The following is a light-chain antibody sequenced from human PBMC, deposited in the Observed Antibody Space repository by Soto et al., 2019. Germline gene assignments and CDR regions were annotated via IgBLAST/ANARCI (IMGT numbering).Light chain of an antibody. CDR3: QTLGTGIYRV. CDR2: LNSDGSH. CDR1: SGHSSYA. J-gene: IGLJ3*02. V-gene: IGLV4-69*01. Sequence: QLVLTQSPSASASLGASVELTCTLSSGHSSYAMAWHQQQPEKGPRYLMKLNSDGSHSKGDGIPDRFSGSSSGAERYLTISSLQSEDEADYYCQTLGTGIYRVFGGGTKLTVL.